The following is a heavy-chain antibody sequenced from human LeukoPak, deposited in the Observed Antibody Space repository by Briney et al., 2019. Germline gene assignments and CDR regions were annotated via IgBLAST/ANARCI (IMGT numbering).Heavy chain of an antibody. D-gene: IGHD3-22*01. CDR3: AGTYYYDSSGYYPAFDY. CDR2: INAANGST. CDR1: GYSFTDYA. J-gene: IGHJ4*02. V-gene: IGHV1-3*01. Sequence: ASVKVSCKASGYSFTDYAMHWVRQAPGQRREWMGWINAANGSTKYSQKLQGRVTITRDTSASRAYMELSSLRSEDTAVYYCAGTYYYDSSGYYPAFDYWGQGTLVTVSS.